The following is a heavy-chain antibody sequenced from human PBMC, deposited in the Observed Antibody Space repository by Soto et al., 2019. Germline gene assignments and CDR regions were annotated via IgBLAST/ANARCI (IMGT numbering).Heavy chain of an antibody. J-gene: IGHJ6*02. CDR1: GFTCSSYG. CDR3: AKGPYSSPQNYYYYYGMHV. D-gene: IGHD6-13*01. CDR2: ISYDGSNK. Sequence: ALRLSCAAPGFTCSSYGMHWVRQAPGKGLEWVAVISYDGSNKYYADSVKGRFTISRDNSKNTLYLQMNSLRAEDTAVYYCAKGPYSSPQNYYYYYGMHVWGQGTTVTVSS. V-gene: IGHV3-30*18.